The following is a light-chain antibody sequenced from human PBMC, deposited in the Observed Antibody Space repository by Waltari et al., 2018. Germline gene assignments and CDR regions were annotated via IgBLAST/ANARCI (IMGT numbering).Light chain of an antibody. J-gene: IGKJ4*01. V-gene: IGKV3-11*01. CDR2: DGS. CDR3: QQYISPPLT. Sequence: EIVLTQSPATLSLSPGARATLSCRASQSLTSYLAWYQQKPGQPPRLLIYDGSNRDTGIPARFSGSGSGTDFTLTISSLQPEDVAVYYCQQYISPPLTFGGGTKVEIK. CDR1: QSLTSY.